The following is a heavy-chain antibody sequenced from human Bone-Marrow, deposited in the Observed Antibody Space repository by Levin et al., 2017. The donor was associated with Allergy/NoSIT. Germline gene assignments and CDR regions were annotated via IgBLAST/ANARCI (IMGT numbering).Heavy chain of an antibody. CDR1: GFTVSSNY. CDR3: ARGWVGELLSH. V-gene: IGHV3-53*01. J-gene: IGHJ4*02. Sequence: LSLTCAASGFTVSSNYMSWVRQAPGKGPEWVSVIYSGGSTYYADSVKGRFTISRDNSKNTLYLQMNSLRAEDTAVYYCARGWVGELLSHWGQGTLVTVSS. CDR2: IYSGGST. D-gene: IGHD3-10*01.